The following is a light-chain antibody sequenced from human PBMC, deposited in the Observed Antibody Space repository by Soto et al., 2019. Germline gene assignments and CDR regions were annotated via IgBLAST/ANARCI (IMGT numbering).Light chain of an antibody. CDR1: QSISSSRY. Sequence: ATAASRTIQSISSSRYVAWYQQKPGQAPRLLIYGASTRATGIPVWITGSQSGTECILAIPAQQFEDSAVYDCQQYYTWPWTFGQGTKVDIK. V-gene: IGKV3-15*01. CDR3: QQYYTWPWT. J-gene: IGKJ1*01. CDR2: GAS.